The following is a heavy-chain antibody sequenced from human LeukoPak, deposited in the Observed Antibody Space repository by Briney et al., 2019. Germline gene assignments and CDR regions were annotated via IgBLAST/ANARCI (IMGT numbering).Heavy chain of an antibody. CDR3: AKRALGSFYYFDY. V-gene: IGHV3-23*01. CDR1: GFTFSSSA. J-gene: IGHJ4*02. CDR2: IGGSGGST. Sequence: PGGSLRLSCVASGFTFSSSAMSWVRQAPGEGLEWVSAIGGSGGSTYYADSVKGRVTISRDNSKNTLYLQMNSLRDEDTALYYCAKRALGSFYYFDYWGQGALVTVSS.